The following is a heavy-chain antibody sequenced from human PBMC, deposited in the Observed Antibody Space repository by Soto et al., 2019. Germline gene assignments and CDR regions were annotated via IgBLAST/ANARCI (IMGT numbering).Heavy chain of an antibody. V-gene: IGHV4-39*02. Sequence: PSETLSLTCTVSGGSISSRSYYWGWIRQPPGKGLEWIGSIYYSGSTYYNPSLKSRVTISVDTSKNQFSLKLSSVTAADTAVYYCARESLTNWFDPWGQGTLVTVSS. CDR2: IYYSGST. J-gene: IGHJ5*02. CDR1: GGSISSRSYY. CDR3: ARESLTNWFDP.